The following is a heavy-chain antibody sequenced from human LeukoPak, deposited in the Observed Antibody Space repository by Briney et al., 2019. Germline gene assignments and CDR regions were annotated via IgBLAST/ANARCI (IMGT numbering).Heavy chain of an antibody. CDR2: ISSSSSTI. Sequence: GGSLKLSCAASGFTFISYSRNWVRRAPGKGLEWVSYISSSSSTIYYADSVKGRFTISRDNAKNSLYLQMNSLRAEDTAVYYCASGGSSWFFDYWGQGTLVTVSS. V-gene: IGHV3-48*01. D-gene: IGHD6-13*01. J-gene: IGHJ4*02. CDR1: GFTFISYS. CDR3: ASGGSSWFFDY.